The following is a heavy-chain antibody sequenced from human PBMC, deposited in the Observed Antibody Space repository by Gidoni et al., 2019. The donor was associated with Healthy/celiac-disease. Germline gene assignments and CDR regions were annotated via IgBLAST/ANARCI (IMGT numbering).Heavy chain of an antibody. CDR1: CGSISSGGYY. CDR3: ARDGHTVTTPAFDI. Sequence: QVQLQESRPGLLKPSQPLSLTCTVSCGSISSGGYYWSWIRQHPGKGLEWIGYIYYSGSTYYNPSLKSRVTISVDTSKNQFSLKLSSVTAADTAVYYCARDGHTVTTPAFDIWGQGTMVTVSS. V-gene: IGHV4-31*03. J-gene: IGHJ3*02. CDR2: IYYSGST. D-gene: IGHD4-17*01.